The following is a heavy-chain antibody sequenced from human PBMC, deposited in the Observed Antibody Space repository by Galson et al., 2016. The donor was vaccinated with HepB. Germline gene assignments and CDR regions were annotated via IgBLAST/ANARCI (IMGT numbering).Heavy chain of an antibody. CDR1: GYTFDSYW. J-gene: IGHJ6*02. D-gene: IGHD3-3*01. Sequence: QSGAEVKTSGESLKISCRGSGYTFDSYWIGWVRQMPGKGLEWMGIIYPGDFDTRYSPSFQGLVTISVDKSISTAYLQWSGLTASYPAIYYCARSLTGSYDFWGAMYNYYAMDVWGQGTTVTVS. CDR2: IYPGDFDT. V-gene: IGHV5-51*01. CDR3: ARSLTGSYDFWGAMYNYYAMDV.